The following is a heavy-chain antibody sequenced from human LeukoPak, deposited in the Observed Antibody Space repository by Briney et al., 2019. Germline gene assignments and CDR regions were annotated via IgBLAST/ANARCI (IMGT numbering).Heavy chain of an antibody. Sequence: PGGSLRLSCAASGFTFSSYGMHWVRQAPGKGLEWVAVIWYDGSNKYYVDSVKGRFTISRDNSKNTLCLQMNSLRAEDTAVYYCAKILTGYYDTSGYYDYWGQGTLVTVSS. CDR3: AKILTGYYDTSGYYDY. D-gene: IGHD3-22*01. CDR2: IWYDGSNK. J-gene: IGHJ4*02. CDR1: GFTFSSYG. V-gene: IGHV3-33*06.